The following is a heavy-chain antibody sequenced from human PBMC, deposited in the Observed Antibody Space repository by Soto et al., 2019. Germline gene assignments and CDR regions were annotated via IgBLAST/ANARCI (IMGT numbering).Heavy chain of an antibody. CDR3: ARLDDTRGWFDP. CDR2: IIPIFGTA. D-gene: IGHD3-22*01. Sequence: ASVKVSCKASGGTFSSYAISWVRQAPGQGLEWMGGIIPIFGTANYAQKFQGRVTITADKSTSTAYMELSSLRSEDTAVYYCARLDDTRGWFDPWGQGTLVTVSS. CDR1: GGTFSSYA. J-gene: IGHJ5*02. V-gene: IGHV1-69*06.